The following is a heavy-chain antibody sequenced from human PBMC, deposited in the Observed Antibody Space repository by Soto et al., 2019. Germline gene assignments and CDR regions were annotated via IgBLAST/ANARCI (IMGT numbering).Heavy chain of an antibody. Sequence: GASVKVSCKASGGTFSSYAISWVRQAPGQGLEWMGGIIPIFGTANYAQKFQGRVTITADESTSTAYMELSSLRSEDTAVYYCARAHTAMVLFDWFDPWGQGTLVTVSS. CDR3: ARAHTAMVLFDWFDP. V-gene: IGHV1-69*13. J-gene: IGHJ5*02. CDR2: IIPIFGTA. D-gene: IGHD5-18*01. CDR1: GGTFSSYA.